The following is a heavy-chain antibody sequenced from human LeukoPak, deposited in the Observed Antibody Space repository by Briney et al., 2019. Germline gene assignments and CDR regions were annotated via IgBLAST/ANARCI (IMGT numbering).Heavy chain of an antibody. V-gene: IGHV3-7*01. J-gene: IGHJ3*02. Sequence: PGGSLRLSRVGSGFTFRNHWVNWVRQSPRKGLEWVANIKPDGIDKYYVDSARGRFTVSRDNAKNSAFLQMNSLRAEDTAIYYCATISAQTFDIWGQGTLVSVSS. D-gene: IGHD5-24*01. CDR2: IKPDGIDK. CDR3: ATISAQTFDI. CDR1: GFTFRNHW.